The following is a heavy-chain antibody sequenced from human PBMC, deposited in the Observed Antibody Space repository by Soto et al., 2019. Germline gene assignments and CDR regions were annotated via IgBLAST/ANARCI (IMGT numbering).Heavy chain of an antibody. CDR3: AKDDSSSGYDPYYYYYMDG. V-gene: IGHV3-30*18. Sequence: PGGSLRLSCAASGFTFSSYGMHWVRQAPGKGLEWVAVISYDGSNKYYADSVKGRFTISRDNSKNTLYLQMNSLRAEDTAVYYCAKDDSSSGYDPYYYYYMDGWGKGNTVTVSS. CDR2: ISYDGSNK. D-gene: IGHD5-12*01. J-gene: IGHJ6*03. CDR1: GFTFSSYG.